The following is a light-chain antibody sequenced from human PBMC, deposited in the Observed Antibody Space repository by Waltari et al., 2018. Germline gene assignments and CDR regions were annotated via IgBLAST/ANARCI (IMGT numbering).Light chain of an antibody. CDR2: WAS. J-gene: IGKJ2*01. CDR1: QSVLYSSNNKNY. V-gene: IGKV4-1*01. CDR3: QQYYSLYT. Sequence: DIVMTQSPDSLAVSLGERATINCKSSQSVLYSSNNKNYLDRDQQKPGQPPKLLIYWASTRESGVPDRFSGSGSGTDFTLTISSLQAEDVAVYYCQQYYSLYTFGQGTKLEIK.